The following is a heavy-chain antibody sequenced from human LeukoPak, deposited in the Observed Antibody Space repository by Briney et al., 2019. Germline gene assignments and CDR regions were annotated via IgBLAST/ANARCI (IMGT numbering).Heavy chain of an antibody. CDR2: INPNSGGT. D-gene: IGHD3-3*01. Sequence: PGASVKVSCKASGYTFTGYYMHWVRQAPGQGLEWMGWINPNSGGTNYAQKFQGRVTMTRDTSISTAYMELSRLRSDDTAVYYCATREVTGDDAFDIWGQGTMVTVSS. V-gene: IGHV1-2*02. CDR1: GYTFTGYY. CDR3: ATREVTGDDAFDI. J-gene: IGHJ3*02.